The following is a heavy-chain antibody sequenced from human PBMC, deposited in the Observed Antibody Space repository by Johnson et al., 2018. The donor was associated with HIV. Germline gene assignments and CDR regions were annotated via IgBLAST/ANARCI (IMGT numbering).Heavy chain of an antibody. CDR2: ISYDGSNK. CDR1: GFTFSSYA. CDR3: AKGEAQEGWIQLGSYAFDF. V-gene: IGHV3-30-3*01. Sequence: QVQLVESGGGLVQPGGSLRLSCAASGFTFSSYAMHWVRQAPGKGLEWVAVISYDGSNKYYADSVKGRFTISRDNSRNTVYLQMTNLRTEETAVYYCAKGEAQEGWIQLGSYAFDFWGRGTMVTVSS. D-gene: IGHD5-12*01. J-gene: IGHJ3*01.